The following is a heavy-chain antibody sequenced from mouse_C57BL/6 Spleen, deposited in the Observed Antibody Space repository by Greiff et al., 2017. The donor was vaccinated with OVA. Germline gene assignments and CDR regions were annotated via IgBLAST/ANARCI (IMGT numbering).Heavy chain of an antibody. CDR2: ISDGGSYT. CDR1: GFTFSSYA. D-gene: IGHD2-4*01. J-gene: IGHJ3*01. V-gene: IGHV5-4*01. Sequence: EVQGVESGGGLVKPGGSLKLSCAASGFTFSSYAMSWVRQTPEKRLEWVATISDGGSYTYYPDNVKGRFTISRDNAKNNLYLQMSHLKSEDTAMYYCAREGLRRSWFAYWGQGTLVTVSA. CDR3: AREGLRRSWFAY.